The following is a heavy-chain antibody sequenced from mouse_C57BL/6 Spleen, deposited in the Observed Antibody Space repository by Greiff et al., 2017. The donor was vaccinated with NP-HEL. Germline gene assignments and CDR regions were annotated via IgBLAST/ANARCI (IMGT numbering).Heavy chain of an antibody. D-gene: IGHD4-1*01. V-gene: IGHV5-4*03. Sequence: EVKLVESGGGLVKPGGSLKLSCAASGFTFSSYAMSWVRQTPEKRLEWVATISDGGRYTYYPDNVKGRFTISRDNAKNKLYLQMSHLKSDDTAMYYCASLGGYAMDYWGQGTSVTVSS. J-gene: IGHJ4*01. CDR2: ISDGGRYT. CDR3: ASLGGYAMDY. CDR1: GFTFSSYA.